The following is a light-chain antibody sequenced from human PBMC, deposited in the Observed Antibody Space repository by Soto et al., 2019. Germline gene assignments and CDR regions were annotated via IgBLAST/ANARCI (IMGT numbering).Light chain of an antibody. Sequence: QSALTQPASVSGSPGQSITISCTGTSSDVGGYNYVSWYQQHPGKAPKLMIYEVNKRPSGVPDRFSGSKSGNTASLTVSGLQAEDEGDYYCSSHAGGQNVVFGGGTKVTVL. J-gene: IGLJ2*01. CDR1: SSDVGGYNY. CDR3: SSHAGGQNVV. V-gene: IGLV2-8*01. CDR2: EVN.